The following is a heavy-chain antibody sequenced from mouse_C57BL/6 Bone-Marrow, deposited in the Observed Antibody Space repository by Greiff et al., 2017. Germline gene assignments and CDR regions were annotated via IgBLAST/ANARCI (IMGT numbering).Heavy chain of an antibody. CDR2: IDPSDSET. V-gene: IGHV1-52*01. J-gene: IGHJ3*01. CDR3: ARGGTFAY. Sequence: QVQLQQPGAELVRPGSSVKLSCKASGYTFTSYWMHWVKQRPIQGLEWIGNIDPSDSETHYNQTFKDKATLTVDKSASTAYMQISSLTSEDSAVYYCARGGTFAYWGQGTLVTVSA. CDR1: GYTFTSYW. D-gene: IGHD3-3*01.